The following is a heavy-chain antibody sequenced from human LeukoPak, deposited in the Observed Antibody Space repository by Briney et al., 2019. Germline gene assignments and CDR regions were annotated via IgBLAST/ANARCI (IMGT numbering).Heavy chain of an antibody. CDR2: ISYDGSNK. D-gene: IGHD2-15*01. CDR1: GFTFSSYG. Sequence: GGSLRLSCAASGFTFSSYGMHWVRQAPGKGLEWVAVISYDGSNKYYADSVKGRFTISRDNSKNTLYLQMNSLRAEDTAVYYCAKDQVVVVALFDYWGQGTLVTVSS. CDR3: AKDQVVVVALFDY. J-gene: IGHJ4*02. V-gene: IGHV3-30*18.